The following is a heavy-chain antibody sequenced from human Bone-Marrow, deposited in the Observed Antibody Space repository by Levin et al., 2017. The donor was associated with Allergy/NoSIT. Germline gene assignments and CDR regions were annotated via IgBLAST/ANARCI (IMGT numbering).Heavy chain of an antibody. D-gene: IGHD5-18*01. Sequence: ASVKVSCKASGGTFSSYAISWVRQAPGQGLEWMGGIIPIFGTANYAQKFQGRVTITADKSTSTAYMELSSLRSEDTAVYYCARRGYSYGQPFDYWGQGTLVTVSS. CDR2: IIPIFGTA. CDR3: ARRGYSYGQPFDY. CDR1: GGTFSSYA. V-gene: IGHV1-69*06. J-gene: IGHJ4*02.